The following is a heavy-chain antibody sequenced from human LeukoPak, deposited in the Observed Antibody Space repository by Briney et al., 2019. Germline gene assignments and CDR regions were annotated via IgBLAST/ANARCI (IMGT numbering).Heavy chain of an antibody. CDR2: INPAGGST. J-gene: IGHJ4*02. D-gene: IGHD4-17*01. CDR3: AKIMTTVTTSDY. V-gene: IGHV1-46*01. CDR1: GYTFTSYY. Sequence: ASVKVSCKASGYTFTSYYMHWVRQAPGQGLEWMGIINPAGGSTTYAQKFQGRVTMTRDVSTSTVYMELSSLRFEDTAVYYCAKIMTTVTTSDYWGQGTLVTVSS.